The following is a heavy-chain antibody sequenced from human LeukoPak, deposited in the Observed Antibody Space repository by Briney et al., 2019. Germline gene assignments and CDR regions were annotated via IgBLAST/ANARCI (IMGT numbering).Heavy chain of an antibody. V-gene: IGHV4-59*08. CDR3: ARRLCSSLTCNIGPSGNWLDP. D-gene: IGHD2-2*02. CDR1: GGSMSNYW. CDR2: IYYDGST. Sequence: PSETLSLACTVSGGSMSNYWWNWIRQPPGKGLEWIGYIYYDGSTYYNPALNSRVTISIDTSKNQFSLKLNSVTAADTAVYYCARRLCSSLTCNIGPSGNWLDPWGQGTLVTVSS. J-gene: IGHJ5*02.